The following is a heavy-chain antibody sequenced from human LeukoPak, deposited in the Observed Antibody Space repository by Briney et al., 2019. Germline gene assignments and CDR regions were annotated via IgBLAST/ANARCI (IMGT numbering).Heavy chain of an antibody. CDR1: GGAFSRHA. CDR3: VFPVVIKDDAFDI. J-gene: IGHJ3*02. CDR2: IIPFFGTV. D-gene: IGHD3-16*02. V-gene: IGHV1-69*13. Sequence: ASVKVSCKASGGAFSRHAINWVRQAPGQGLEWMGGIIPFFGTVNYAQKFQGRVTITADEPTSTAYMELSSLRSEDTAVYYCVFPVVIKDDAFDIWGQGTMVTVSS.